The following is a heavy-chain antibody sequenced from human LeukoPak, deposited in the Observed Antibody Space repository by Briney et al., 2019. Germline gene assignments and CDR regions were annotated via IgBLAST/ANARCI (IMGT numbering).Heavy chain of an antibody. Sequence: SETLSLTCAVYGGSFSGYYWSWIRQPPGKGLERIGEINHSGSTNYNPSLKSRVTISVDTSKNQFSLKLSSVTAADTAVYYCARSIAARPYFDYWGQGTLVTVSS. V-gene: IGHV4-34*01. D-gene: IGHD6-6*01. CDR3: ARSIAARPYFDY. CDR2: INHSGST. J-gene: IGHJ4*02. CDR1: GGSFSGYY.